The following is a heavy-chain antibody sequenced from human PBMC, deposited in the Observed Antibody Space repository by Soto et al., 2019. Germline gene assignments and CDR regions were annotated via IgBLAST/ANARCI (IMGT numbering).Heavy chain of an antibody. CDR3: ARLGAFDI. V-gene: IGHV4-39*01. Sequence: QLQLQESGPGLVKPSETLSLTCTVSGGSISSSSYYWGWIRQPPGKGLEWIGSIYYSGSTSYNPYLKTRVTISVDTYKNQFSLKLSYVTDADTAVYYCARLGAFDIRGQGTMVTVSS. J-gene: IGHJ3*02. CDR1: GGSISSSSYY. CDR2: IYYSGST.